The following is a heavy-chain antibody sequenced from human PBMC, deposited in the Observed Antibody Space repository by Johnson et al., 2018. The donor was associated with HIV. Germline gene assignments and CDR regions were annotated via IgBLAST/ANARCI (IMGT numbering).Heavy chain of an antibody. CDR1: GFTLSRYD. CDR3: ARDGGFVGAFDI. Sequence: VQLVESGGGLVKPGGSLRLSCAASGFTLSRYDMHWVRQATGKGLEWVSAIGTAGDTYYPGSVKGRFTISRENAKNSLYLQMNSLRAGDTAVYYCARDGGFVGAFDIWGQGTMVIVSS. D-gene: IGHD3-16*01. CDR2: IGTAGDT. J-gene: IGHJ3*02. V-gene: IGHV3-13*01.